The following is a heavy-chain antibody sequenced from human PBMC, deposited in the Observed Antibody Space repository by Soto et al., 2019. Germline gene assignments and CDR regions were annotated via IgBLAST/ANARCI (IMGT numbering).Heavy chain of an antibody. CDR1: GGSISGSY. CDR3: ARSVAVPGAHIDY. J-gene: IGHJ4*02. D-gene: IGHD6-19*01. V-gene: IGHV4-59*01. CDR2: VYYTGST. Sequence: SETLSLTCIVSGGSISGSYCSWIRQSPGKGLEWLGYVYYTGSTNYSPSLRSRVSISVDTSKDEFSLRLSSVTAADTAVYFCARSVAVPGAHIDYWGQGTQVTVSS.